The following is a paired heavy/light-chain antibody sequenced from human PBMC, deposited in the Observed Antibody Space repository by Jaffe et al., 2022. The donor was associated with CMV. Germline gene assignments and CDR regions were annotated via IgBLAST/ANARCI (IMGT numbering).Heavy chain of an antibody. CDR2: IYYSGNT. Sequence: QLQLQESGPGLVKPSETLSLTCTVSGGSISSSSYYWGWIRQPPGKGLEWIGNIYYSGNTYYIPSLKSRVTISVDTAKNQFSLKLSSVTAADTAVYYCARHSYSRSWDDNYFYYYYMDVWGKGTTVTVSS. J-gene: IGHJ6*03. CDR3: ARHSYSRSWDDNYFYYYYMDV. CDR1: GGSISSSSYY. V-gene: IGHV4-39*01. D-gene: IGHD6-13*01.
Light chain of an antibody. V-gene: IGLV3-1*01. CDR1: KLGDKY. CDR3: QTWDTSTAPHVV. CDR2: EDN. J-gene: IGLJ2*01. Sequence: SYELTQPPSVSVSPGQTATITCSGDKLGDKYACWYQQKPGQSPVLVIYEDNKRPSGIPERFSGSNSGNTATLTISGTQAMDEADYYCQTWDTSTAPHVVFGGGTKLTVL.